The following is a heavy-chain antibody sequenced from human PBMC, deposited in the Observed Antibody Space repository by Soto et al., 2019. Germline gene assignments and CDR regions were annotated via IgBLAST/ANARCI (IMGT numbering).Heavy chain of an antibody. Sequence: QLQLQESGSGLVKPSQTLSLTCAVSGGSISSGGYSWSWIRQPPGKGLEWIGYIYHSGSTYYNPSPESRGTISVDRYKNQFSLKLSSVTAADTAVYYCAAGGGLPRYYWGQGTLVTVSS. J-gene: IGHJ4*02. CDR2: IYHSGST. CDR1: GGSISSGGYS. D-gene: IGHD5-12*01. CDR3: AAGGGLPRYY. V-gene: IGHV4-30-2*01.